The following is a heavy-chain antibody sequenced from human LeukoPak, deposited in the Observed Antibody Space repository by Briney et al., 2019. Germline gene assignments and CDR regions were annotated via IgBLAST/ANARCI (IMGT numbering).Heavy chain of an antibody. V-gene: IGHV3-11*01. J-gene: IGHJ4*02. Sequence: GGSLRLSCAASGFTFSDYYMTWIRQAPGKGPEWVSYISSSGRTVDYADSVKGRFTISRDNAKNSLYLRMNSLRAEDTAVYYCARSIPAGNRRWGQGTLVTVSS. CDR1: GFTFSDYY. D-gene: IGHD2-2*01. CDR3: ARSIPAGNRR. CDR2: ISSSGRTV.